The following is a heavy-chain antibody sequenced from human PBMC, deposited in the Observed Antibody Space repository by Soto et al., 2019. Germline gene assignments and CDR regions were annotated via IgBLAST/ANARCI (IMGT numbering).Heavy chain of an antibody. Sequence: QVQLVESGGGVVQPGRSLRLSCAASGFTFSSYGMHWVRQAPGKGLEWVAVIWYDGSNKYYADSVKGRFTISRDNSKNTLYLQMNSLRAEDTAVYYCVMVVAAAPCWGQGTLVTVSS. CDR2: IWYDGSNK. CDR1: GFTFSSYG. CDR3: VMVVAAAPC. V-gene: IGHV3-33*01. J-gene: IGHJ4*02. D-gene: IGHD2-15*01.